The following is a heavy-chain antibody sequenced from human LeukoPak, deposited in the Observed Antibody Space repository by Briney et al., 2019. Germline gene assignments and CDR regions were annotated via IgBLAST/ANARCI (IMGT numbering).Heavy chain of an antibody. CDR3: ARGSQYCSSTSCLIDN. J-gene: IGHJ4*02. D-gene: IGHD2-2*01. CDR2: INGISSDI. CDR1: GFTFSSYS. Sequence: TGGSLRLSCAASGFTFSSYSMNWVRQAPGKGLEWVSLINGISSDIYYADSLKGRFTISRDNAKNSLYLQMNSLRAEDTAVYYCARGSQYCSSTSCLIDNWGQGTLVTVSS. V-gene: IGHV3-21*01.